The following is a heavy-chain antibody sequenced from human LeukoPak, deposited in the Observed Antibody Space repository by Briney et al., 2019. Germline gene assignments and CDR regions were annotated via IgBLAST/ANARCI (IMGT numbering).Heavy chain of an antibody. J-gene: IGHJ4*02. V-gene: IGHV4-4*07. CDR2: IYISGST. CDR3: ARVLYYYDSSGYYYAYYFDY. D-gene: IGHD3-22*01. Sequence: PSETLSLTCTVSGGSISSYYWSWIRQPAGKGLEWIGRIYISGSTNYNPSLKSRVTISVDTSKNQFSLKLSSVTAADTAVYYCARVLYYYDSSGYYYAYYFDYWGQGTLVTVSS. CDR1: GGSISSYY.